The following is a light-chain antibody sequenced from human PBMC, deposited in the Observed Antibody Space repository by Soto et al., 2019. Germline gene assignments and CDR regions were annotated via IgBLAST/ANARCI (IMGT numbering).Light chain of an antibody. J-gene: IGLJ1*01. CDR2: DVT. CDR1: SSDVGAYNS. Sequence: QCASTQPASVSGSPGQSIAISCTGTSSDVGAYNSVSWYQQYPGKAPKLMIHDVTNRPSGVSDRFSGSKSGNTASLTISGLQAEDEADYYCSSYTSSSSYVFGSGTKVTVL. V-gene: IGLV2-14*01. CDR3: SSYTSSSSYV.